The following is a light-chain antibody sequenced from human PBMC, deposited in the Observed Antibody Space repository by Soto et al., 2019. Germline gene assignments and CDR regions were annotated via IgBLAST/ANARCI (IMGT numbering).Light chain of an antibody. Sequence: DIQLTQSPSFLSASVGGRVTITCRASQDVARFLAWFQQKPGKAPQLLIYAASTLQSGVPSRFSGSGSGTEFSLTISSLQAEDFATYYCHQLKTYPYTFGQGTRVEIK. CDR3: HQLKTYPYT. CDR2: AAS. J-gene: IGKJ2*01. CDR1: QDVARF. V-gene: IGKV1-9*01.